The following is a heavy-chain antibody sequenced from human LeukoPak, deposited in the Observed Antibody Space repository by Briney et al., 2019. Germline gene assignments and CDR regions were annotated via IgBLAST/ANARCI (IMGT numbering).Heavy chain of an antibody. Sequence: ASVKVSCTASGYTFTSYGISWVRQAPGQGLEWMGRISAYNGNTNYAQKLQGRVTMTTDTSTSTAYMELRSLRSDDTAVYYCARGLVPAASDTPSYYFDYWGQGTLVTVSS. CDR2: ISAYNGNT. D-gene: IGHD2-2*01. V-gene: IGHV1-18*01. J-gene: IGHJ4*02. CDR3: ARGLVPAASDTPSYYFDY. CDR1: GYTFTSYG.